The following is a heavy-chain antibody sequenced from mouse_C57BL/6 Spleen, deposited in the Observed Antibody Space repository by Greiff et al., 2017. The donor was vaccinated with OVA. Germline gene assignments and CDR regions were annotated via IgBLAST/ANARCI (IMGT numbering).Heavy chain of an antibody. CDR3: ARDDYDVPFAY. CDR1: GYAFSSSW. D-gene: IGHD2-4*01. J-gene: IGHJ3*01. CDR2: LYPGDGDT. V-gene: IGHV1-82*01. Sequence: QVQLQQSGPELVKPGASVKISCKASGYAFSSSWMNWVKQRPGKGLEWIGRLYPGDGDTNYNGKFKGKATLTADKSSSTAYMQLRSLTSEDSAVYFCARDDYDVPFAYWGQGTLVTVSA.